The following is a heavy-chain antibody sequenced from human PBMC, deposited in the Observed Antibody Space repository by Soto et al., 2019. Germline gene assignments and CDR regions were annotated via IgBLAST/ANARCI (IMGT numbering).Heavy chain of an antibody. Sequence: PGGSLRLSCAASGFTFSSYAMHWVRQAPGKGLEWVAVISYDGSNKYYADSVKGRFTISRDNSKSTLYLQMNSLRAEDTAVFYCARGDYHDNSGPFSDAFDVWGQGTMVTVSS. J-gene: IGHJ3*01. CDR1: GFTFSSYA. CDR3: ARGDYHDNSGPFSDAFDV. V-gene: IGHV3-30-3*01. D-gene: IGHD3-22*01. CDR2: ISYDGSNK.